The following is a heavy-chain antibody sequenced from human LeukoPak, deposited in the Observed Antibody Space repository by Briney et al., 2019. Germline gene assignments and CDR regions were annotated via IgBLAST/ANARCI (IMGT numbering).Heavy chain of an antibody. CDR2: ISSSGHYI. Sequence: GGSLRLSCAASGFTFSSYSMNCVRQAPGEGLEWVSSISSSGHYIYYADSVKGRFTISRANAKTSLFLQMNSLRAEDMAVYYCARNPYYYDTSGHFDYWGQGTLVTVSS. J-gene: IGHJ4*02. CDR1: GFTFSSYS. V-gene: IGHV3-21*01. CDR3: ARNPYYYDTSGHFDY. D-gene: IGHD3-22*01.